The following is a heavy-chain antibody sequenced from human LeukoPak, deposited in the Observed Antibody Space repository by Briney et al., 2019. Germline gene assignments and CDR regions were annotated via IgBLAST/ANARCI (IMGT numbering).Heavy chain of an antibody. V-gene: IGHV4-61*02. D-gene: IGHD2-2*01. J-gene: IGHJ4*02. Sequence: SETLSLTCTVSGGSISSGSYYWSWIRQPAGKGLEWIGRIYTSGSTNYNPSLKSRVTISVDTSKNQFSLKLSSVTAADTAVYYRARDFCLGSSTSCSFDYWGQGTLVTVSS. CDR2: IYTSGST. CDR1: GGSISSGSYY. CDR3: ARDFCLGSSTSCSFDY.